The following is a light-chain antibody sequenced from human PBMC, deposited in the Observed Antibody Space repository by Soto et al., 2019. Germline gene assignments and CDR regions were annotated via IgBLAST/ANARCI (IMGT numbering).Light chain of an antibody. Sequence: DIQMTQSPSSLSASVGDRVTITCRASQSISSYLNWYQQKPGKAPKLLIYAASSLQSGVPSRFNWRGSGTKFPLTISSLQPEDFATYYCQQSYSTPTWTFGQGTKVEIK. V-gene: IGKV1-39*01. CDR1: QSISSY. CDR2: AAS. CDR3: QQSYSTPTWT. J-gene: IGKJ1*01.